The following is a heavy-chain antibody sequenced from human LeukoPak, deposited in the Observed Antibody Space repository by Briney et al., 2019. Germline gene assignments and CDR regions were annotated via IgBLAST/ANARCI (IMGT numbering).Heavy chain of an antibody. J-gene: IGHJ5*02. CDR2: ITISGHTK. Sequence: GGSLSLSCAASGFDLSTYEMNWVRQAPGKGLEWIADITISGHTKNYADSVKGRFTISRDNARTSLYLQMNSLRVEDTGVYYCARGDPHADLWGQGTLVTVSS. CDR1: GFDLSTYE. V-gene: IGHV3-48*03. CDR3: ARGDPHADL.